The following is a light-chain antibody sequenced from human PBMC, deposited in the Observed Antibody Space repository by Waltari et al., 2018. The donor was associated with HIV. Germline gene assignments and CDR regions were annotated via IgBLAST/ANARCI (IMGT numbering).Light chain of an antibody. J-gene: IGLJ2*01. CDR3: CSYAGSSIP. CDR1: SSDVGSYNL. V-gene: IGLV2-23*02. Sequence: QSALTQPASVSGSLGQSITIPCTGTSSDVGSYNLVSWYQHHPGKAPKLIFYEVYKRPAGVSNRFSGSKSGNTASLTAAVLQAEDEADYYCCSYAGSSIPFGGGTKLTVL. CDR2: EVY.